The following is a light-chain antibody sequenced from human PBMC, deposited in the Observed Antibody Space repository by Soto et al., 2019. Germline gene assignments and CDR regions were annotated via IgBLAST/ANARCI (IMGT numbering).Light chain of an antibody. J-gene: IGKJ2*01. CDR2: DAS. CDR3: QQYNSYSYT. V-gene: IGKV3-11*01. Sequence: DIVLTQSPATLSLSPGERATLSCRASQSVRGYLAWYQQKPGQAPRLLMYDASSLESGVPSRFSGSGSGTEFTLTISSLQPDDFATYYCQQYNSYSYTFGQGTKLEIK. CDR1: QSVRGY.